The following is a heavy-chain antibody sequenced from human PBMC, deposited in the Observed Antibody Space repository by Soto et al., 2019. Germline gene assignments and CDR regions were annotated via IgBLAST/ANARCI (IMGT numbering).Heavy chain of an antibody. D-gene: IGHD6-19*01. CDR2: ISGSGGST. J-gene: IGHJ4*02. Sequence: GGSLRLACAASGFTFNSNAMRWVRQAPGKGLEWVSGISGSGGSTYYADSVKGRFTISRDNSKKTLYLQMNDLRAEDTAVYYCAKGKATRGWILDYWGPGTLVTVSS. V-gene: IGHV3-23*01. CDR3: AKGKATRGWILDY. CDR1: GFTFNSNA.